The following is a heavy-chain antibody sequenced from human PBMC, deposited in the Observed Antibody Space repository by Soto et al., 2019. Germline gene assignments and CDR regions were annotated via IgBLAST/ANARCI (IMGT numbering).Heavy chain of an antibody. D-gene: IGHD2-8*02. V-gene: IGHV1-2*02. CDR3: ARGDYGTGGYPFPYFDY. CDR1: GYSFTGYY. Sequence: HLVQSGAEVKRPGASLKVSCKASGYSFTGYYIHWVRQAPGQGLEWMGWINPDSGATNYAQNFQGRVTLTSDTSISTASMDLTSLTSDDTAVYYCARGDYGTGGYPFPYFDYSGQGTLVNVSS. CDR2: INPDSGAT. J-gene: IGHJ4*02.